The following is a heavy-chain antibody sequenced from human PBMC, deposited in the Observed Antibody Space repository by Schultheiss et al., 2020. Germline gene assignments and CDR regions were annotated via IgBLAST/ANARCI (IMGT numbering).Heavy chain of an antibody. D-gene: IGHD3-16*01. V-gene: IGHV3-64*01. CDR1: GFTFSDHY. CDR3: ARAGRFKDFDY. CDR2: ISSNGGST. J-gene: IGHJ4*02. Sequence: GGSLRLSCAASGFTFSDHYMDWVRQAPGTGLECVSGISSNGGSTYYANSVKGRFTISRDNSKNTLYLQMNSLRAEDTAVYYCARAGRFKDFDYWGQGTLVTVSS.